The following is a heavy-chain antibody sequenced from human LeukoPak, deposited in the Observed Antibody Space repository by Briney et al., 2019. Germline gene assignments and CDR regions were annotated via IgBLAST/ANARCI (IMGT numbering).Heavy chain of an antibody. CDR2: ISSGGSAI. Sequence: GRSVRLSCAAAGFTFGDYYMSWIRQAPGKGLEWVSYISSGGSAIYYADSVKGRFTISRDNAKNSLYLQMNSLRTEDTAVYYFSKGQGESSGLYYFYYCGQGLVVTVSS. D-gene: IGHD6-19*01. CDR1: GFTFGDYY. CDR3: SKGQGESSGLYYFYY. V-gene: IGHV3-11*04. J-gene: IGHJ4*02.